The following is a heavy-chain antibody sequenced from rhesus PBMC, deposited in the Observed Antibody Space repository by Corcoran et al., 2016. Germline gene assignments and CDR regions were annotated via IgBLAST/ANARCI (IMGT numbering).Heavy chain of an antibody. CDR2: IYGSSVST. CDR1: GGSISSNY. Sequence: QVQLQESGPGLVKPSETLSLTCAVSGGSISSNYWSWIRQPPGKGLEWIGYIYGSSVSTYYNPSLKRRVTISTDTSKNQFSLKLSSVTAADTAVYYCARGQGYSGYSFGDFDYWGQGVLVTVSS. D-gene: IGHD5-30*01. V-gene: IGHV4-160*01. CDR3: ARGQGYSGYSFGDFDY. J-gene: IGHJ4*01.